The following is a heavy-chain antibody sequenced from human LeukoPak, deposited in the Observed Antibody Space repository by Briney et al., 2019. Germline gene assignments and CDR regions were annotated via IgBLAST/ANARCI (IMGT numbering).Heavy chain of an antibody. CDR3: ANEND. CDR2: ISSSSSTI. CDR1: GFTFRSYS. Sequence: GGSLRLSCAASGFTFRSYSMNGAGQAPGKGLEWVSYISSSSSTIYYADSVKGRFTISRDNAKNSLYLQMNSLRDEDTAEYYCANENDWGQGTLVTVSS. V-gene: IGHV3-48*02. J-gene: IGHJ4*02. D-gene: IGHD2/OR15-2a*01.